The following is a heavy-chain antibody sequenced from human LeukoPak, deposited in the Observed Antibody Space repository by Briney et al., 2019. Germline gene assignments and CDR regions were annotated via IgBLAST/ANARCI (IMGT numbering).Heavy chain of an antibody. J-gene: IGHJ4*02. CDR1: GGPISSADYS. CDR2: IYYSGST. Sequence: SETLSLTCSVSGGPISSADYSWSWVRQPPGKGLEWIGYIYYSGSTYYNPSLKSRVTISVDTSKNQFSLRLSSVTAADTAVYYCARAKSQRGYTYGPHTYFDYWGQGTLVTVSA. V-gene: IGHV4-30-4*01. CDR3: ARAKSQRGYTYGPHTYFDY. D-gene: IGHD5-18*01.